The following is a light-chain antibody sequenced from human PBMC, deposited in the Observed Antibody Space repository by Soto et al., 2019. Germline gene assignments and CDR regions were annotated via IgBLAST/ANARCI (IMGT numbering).Light chain of an antibody. CDR2: DAS. V-gene: IGKV1-33*01. Sequence: DIQMTQSPSSLSASVGDRVTITCQASQDIINYLNWFQQTPGKAPKLLIYDASNLETGVPSRFSGSGSETDFTFTISSLQPEDIATYYCQQYNILPLTFGGGTKVEIK. J-gene: IGKJ4*01. CDR3: QQYNILPLT. CDR1: QDIINY.